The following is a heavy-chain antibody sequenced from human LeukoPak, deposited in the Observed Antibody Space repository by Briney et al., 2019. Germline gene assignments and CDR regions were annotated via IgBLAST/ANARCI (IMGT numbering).Heavy chain of an antibody. CDR1: GFTFSSYA. J-gene: IGHJ4*02. Sequence: TGGSLRLSCAASGFTFSSYAMSWVRQAPGKGLEWVSGISGSGGSTHYADSVKGRFTISRDNSKNALYLQMNTLRAEDTAVYYCAKVPPPRRGQGWFEELLPFDYWGQGTLVTVSS. V-gene: IGHV3-23*01. D-gene: IGHD3-10*01. CDR3: AKVPPPRRGQGWFEELLPFDY. CDR2: ISGSGGST.